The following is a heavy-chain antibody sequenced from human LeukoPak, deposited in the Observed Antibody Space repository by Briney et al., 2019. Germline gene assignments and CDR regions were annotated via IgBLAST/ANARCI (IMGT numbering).Heavy chain of an antibody. D-gene: IGHD1-26*01. V-gene: IGHV3-33*06. CDR2: IWNDGSDK. J-gene: IGHJ4*02. Sequence: PGGSLRLSCAASGFTFSSYMMTWVRQAPGKGLEWVAVIWNDGSDKYYADSVKGRFTISRDNSKNTLYLQMNSLRAEDTAVYYCAKPTRGSGSFLIDFWGQGTLVTVSS. CDR3: AKPTRGSGSFLIDF. CDR1: GFTFSSYM.